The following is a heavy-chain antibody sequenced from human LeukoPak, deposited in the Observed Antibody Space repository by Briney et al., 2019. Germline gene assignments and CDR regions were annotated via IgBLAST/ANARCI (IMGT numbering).Heavy chain of an antibody. V-gene: IGHV3-33*01. Sequence: GRSLRLSCAASGFTFSSYGMHWVRQAPGKGLEWVAVIWYDGSNKYYADSAKGRFTISRDNSKNTLYLQMNSLRAEDTAVYYCARVSSGITGTNYYYYYMDVWGKGTTVTVSS. CDR1: GFTFSSYG. CDR3: ARVSSGITGTNYYYYYMDV. D-gene: IGHD1-7*01. J-gene: IGHJ6*03. CDR2: IWYDGSNK.